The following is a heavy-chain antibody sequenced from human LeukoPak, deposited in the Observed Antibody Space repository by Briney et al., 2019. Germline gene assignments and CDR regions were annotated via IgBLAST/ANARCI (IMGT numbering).Heavy chain of an antibody. D-gene: IGHD3-10*01. J-gene: IGHJ4*02. CDR2: IYRGGST. CDR1: GFTVSSNY. Sequence: GGSLRLSCAASGFTVSSNYMSSVRQAPGEGLGWVTIIYRGGSTYYGDSVKGKFTISRDNSKNTLYLQRNGLRAEETAVYYCARDGGFGELSFDYWGQGTLVTVSS. CDR3: ARDGGFGELSFDY. V-gene: IGHV3-66*01.